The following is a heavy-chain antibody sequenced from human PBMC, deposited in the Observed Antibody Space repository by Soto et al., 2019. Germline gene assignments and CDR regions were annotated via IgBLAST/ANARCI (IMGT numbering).Heavy chain of an antibody. CDR3: ARARYYDILTGYYQLFDY. CDR1: GFTFSDYY. Sequence: GGSLRLSCAASGFTFSDYYMSWIRQAPGKGLEWVSYISSSGSTIYYADSVKGRFTISRGNAKNSLYLQMNSLRAEDTAVYYCARARYYDILTGYYQLFDYWGQGTLVTVSS. J-gene: IGHJ4*02. D-gene: IGHD3-9*01. CDR2: ISSSGSTI. V-gene: IGHV3-11*01.